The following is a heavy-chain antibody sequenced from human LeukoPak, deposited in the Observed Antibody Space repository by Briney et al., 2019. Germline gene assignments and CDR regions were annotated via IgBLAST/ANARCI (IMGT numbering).Heavy chain of an antibody. Sequence: PSETLSLTCGVSGGSISSTNWWSWVRQPPRQGLEWIGEISLSGLTNYNPSLKSRVTMSLDKSKNHLSLNLTSVTAADTAVYYCSRESGAFSPFGYWGQGTLVTVSS. CDR1: GGSISSTNW. D-gene: IGHD1-26*01. V-gene: IGHV4-4*02. CDR3: SRESGAFSPFGY. J-gene: IGHJ4*02. CDR2: ISLSGLT.